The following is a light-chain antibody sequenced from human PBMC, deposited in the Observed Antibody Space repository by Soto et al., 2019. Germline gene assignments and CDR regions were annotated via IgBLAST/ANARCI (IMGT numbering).Light chain of an antibody. Sequence: EIVLTQSPSTLSLSXGERATLSCRASQSVRRYLAWYQQKPGQAPKLLIYDASTRATGIPARFSGSGSETDFTFPITSLEPEDFAVYYCQQRNNWPPITFGQGTRLEI. CDR2: DAS. CDR3: QQRNNWPPIT. CDR1: QSVRRY. V-gene: IGKV3-11*01. J-gene: IGKJ5*01.